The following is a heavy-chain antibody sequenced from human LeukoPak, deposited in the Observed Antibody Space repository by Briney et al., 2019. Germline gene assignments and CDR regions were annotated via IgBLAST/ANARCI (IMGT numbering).Heavy chain of an antibody. CDR1: GFTFIKYF. Sequence: GGSRRLSCGASGFTFIKYFMNWVGRPPGKGLGWVSAITDSSTSTYYADSVQGPFTISRDNSKNTLYLQMTSLRAEDTAVYYCAKGSSSSRPYYFDYWGQGTLVTVSS. CDR2: ITDSSTST. J-gene: IGHJ4*02. V-gene: IGHV3-23*01. CDR3: AKGSSSSRPYYFDY. D-gene: IGHD6-13*01.